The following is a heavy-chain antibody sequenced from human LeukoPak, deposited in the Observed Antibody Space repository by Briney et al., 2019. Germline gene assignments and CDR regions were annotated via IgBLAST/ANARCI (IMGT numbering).Heavy chain of an antibody. CDR1: GFTFNNYA. CDR3: ARDYPTSGIVTIFDY. V-gene: IGHV3-23*01. CDR2: ITASGGST. D-gene: IGHD1-1*01. J-gene: IGHJ4*02. Sequence: PGGSLRLSCASSGFTFNNYAMTWVRQAPGKGLEWVSSITASGGSTYCADSVKGRFTISRDNSKNTLYLQMSSLRAEDTAVYYCARDYPTSGIVTIFDYWGQGTLVTVPS.